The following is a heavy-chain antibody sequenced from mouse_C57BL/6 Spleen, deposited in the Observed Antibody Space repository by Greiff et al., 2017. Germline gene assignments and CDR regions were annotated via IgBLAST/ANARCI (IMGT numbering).Heavy chain of an antibody. CDR3: ASGPDYYGSSYYAMDY. V-gene: IGHV1-26*01. D-gene: IGHD1-1*01. Sequence: EVQLQPSGPELVKPGASVKISCKASGYTFTDYYMNWVKQSHGKSLEWIGDINPNNGGTSYNQKFKGKATLTVDKSSSTAYMELRSLTSEDSAVYYCASGPDYYGSSYYAMDYWGQGTSVTVSS. CDR2: INPNNGGT. CDR1: GYTFTDYY. J-gene: IGHJ4*01.